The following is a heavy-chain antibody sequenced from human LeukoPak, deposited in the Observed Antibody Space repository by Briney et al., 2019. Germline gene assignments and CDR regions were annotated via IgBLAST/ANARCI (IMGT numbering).Heavy chain of an antibody. CDR3: ARTYSGSYLFDP. D-gene: IGHD1-26*01. V-gene: IGHV4-4*07. Sequence: SETLSLTCTVSGGSISSYYWSWIRQPAGKGLEWIGRIYTSGSTNYNPSLKSRVTMSVDTSTNKSSLKLSSVTAADTAVYYCARTYSGSYLFDPWGQGTLVTVSS. CDR2: IYTSGST. J-gene: IGHJ5*02. CDR1: GGSISSYY.